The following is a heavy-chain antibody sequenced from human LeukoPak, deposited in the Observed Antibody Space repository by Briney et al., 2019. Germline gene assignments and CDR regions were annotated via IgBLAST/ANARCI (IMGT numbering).Heavy chain of an antibody. CDR1: GFTFSSYA. CDR3: AKDLPLYCSSTSCHDDAFDI. CDR2: ISGSGGST. J-gene: IGHJ3*02. Sequence: PGGSLRLSCAASGFTFSSYAMSWVRQAPAKGLEWVSAISGSGGSTYYADSVKGRFTISRDNSKNTLYLQMNSLRAEDTAVYYCAKDLPLYCSSTSCHDDAFDIWGQGTMVTVSS. V-gene: IGHV3-23*01. D-gene: IGHD2-2*01.